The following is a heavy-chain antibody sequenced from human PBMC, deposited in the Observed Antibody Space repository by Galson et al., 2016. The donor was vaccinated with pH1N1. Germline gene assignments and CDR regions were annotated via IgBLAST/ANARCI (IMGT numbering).Heavy chain of an antibody. Sequence: SETLSLTCTVPGFSIRSGYYWGWIWQPPGKGLEWIGSIYHSGTTYYNPSLKSRVTISVDTSKNQFSLELRSVTAADTAVFYCMKGAGGSYPIDSWGQGTLVTVSS. V-gene: IGHV4-38-2*02. CDR3: MKGAGGSYPIDS. CDR2: IYHSGTT. J-gene: IGHJ4*02. D-gene: IGHD3-16*02. CDR1: GFSIRSGYY.